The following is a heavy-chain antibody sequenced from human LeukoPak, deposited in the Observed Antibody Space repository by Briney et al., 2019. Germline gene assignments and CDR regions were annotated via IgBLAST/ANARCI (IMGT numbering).Heavy chain of an antibody. CDR1: GGTFSSYA. J-gene: IGHJ4*02. CDR3: ARGPNTTRSHFDY. V-gene: IGHV1-69*13. Sequence: EASVKVSCKASGGTFSSYAISWVRQAPGQGLEWMGGIIPIFATANYAQKFQGRVTITADESTSTAYMELSSLRSEDTAVYYCARGPNTTRSHFDYWGQGTLVTVSS. CDR2: IIPIFATA. D-gene: IGHD1-26*01.